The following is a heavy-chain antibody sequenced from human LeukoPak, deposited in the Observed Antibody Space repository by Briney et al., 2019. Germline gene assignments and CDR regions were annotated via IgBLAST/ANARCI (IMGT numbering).Heavy chain of an antibody. Sequence: SETLSLTCAVYGGSFTDYYWNWIRQPPGKGLEWIGEINHSGITHYNPSLKSRVTISVDTSKNQFSLKLSSVTAADTAVYYCARVNREMATITPWGQGTLVTVSS. J-gene: IGHJ4*02. CDR1: GGSFTDYY. V-gene: IGHV4-34*01. D-gene: IGHD5-24*01. CDR2: INHSGIT. CDR3: ARVNREMATITP.